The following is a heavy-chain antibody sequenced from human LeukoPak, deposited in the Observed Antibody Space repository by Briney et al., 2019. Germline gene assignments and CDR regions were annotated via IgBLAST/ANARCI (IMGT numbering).Heavy chain of an antibody. CDR1: GFAFDDYA. CDR2: ISWNSGSI. Sequence: PGGSLRLSCAASGFAFDDYAIHWVRQAPGKGLEWVSSISWNSGSIGYAESVKGRFTISRDNGKSFAFLQMNSLRAEDTALYYCAKGDGSGNYRWYYLVSWGQGTLVTVSS. D-gene: IGHD3-10*01. CDR3: AKGDGSGNYRWYYLVS. J-gene: IGHJ4*02. V-gene: IGHV3-9*01.